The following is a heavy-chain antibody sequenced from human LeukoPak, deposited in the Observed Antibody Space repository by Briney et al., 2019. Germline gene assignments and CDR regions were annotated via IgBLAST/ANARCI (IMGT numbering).Heavy chain of an antibody. J-gene: IGHJ3*02. CDR3: AREDKGTYYDFWSGHYLAFDI. Sequence: PGESLRFSCAASGFTFSSYWMSWVRQAPGKGLEWVANIKQDGSEKYYVDSVKGRFTISRDNAKNSLYLQMNSLRAEDTAVYYCAREDKGTYYDFWSGHYLAFDIWGQGTMVTVSS. V-gene: IGHV3-7*01. CDR1: GFTFSSYW. CDR2: IKQDGSEK. D-gene: IGHD3-3*01.